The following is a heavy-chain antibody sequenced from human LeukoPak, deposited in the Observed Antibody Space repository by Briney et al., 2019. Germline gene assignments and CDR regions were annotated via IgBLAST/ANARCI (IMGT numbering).Heavy chain of an antibody. J-gene: IGHJ4*02. CDR1: GFTFSSYW. CDR3: AKFSGYSYGGWFDY. V-gene: IGHV3-7*01. Sequence: GGPLRLSCAASGFTFSSYWMTWVRQAPGKGLEWVANIKQDGSEKYYVDSVKGRFTISRDNAKNSLYLQMDSLRAEDTAVYYCAKFSGYSYGGWFDYWGQGTLVTVSS. CDR2: IKQDGSEK. D-gene: IGHD5-18*01.